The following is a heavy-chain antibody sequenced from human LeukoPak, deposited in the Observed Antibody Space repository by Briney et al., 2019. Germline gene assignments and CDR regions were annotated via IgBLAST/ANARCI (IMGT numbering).Heavy chain of an antibody. CDR2: VSGNGDTK. Sequence: PGGSLRLSCAASGFTFSSFEMNWVRQAPGKGLEWVSYVSGNGDTKYYAESVRGRFTISRDNANNSLYLQMNSLRAEDTAVYYCVSAYGGLLDYWGQGTLVTVSS. D-gene: IGHD3-16*01. CDR1: GFTFSSFE. J-gene: IGHJ4*02. CDR3: VSAYGGLLDY. V-gene: IGHV3-48*03.